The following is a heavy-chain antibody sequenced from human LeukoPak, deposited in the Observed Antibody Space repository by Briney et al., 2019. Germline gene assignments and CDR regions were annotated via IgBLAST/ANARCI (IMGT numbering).Heavy chain of an antibody. CDR1: GDSVTSTY. V-gene: IGHV4-59*02. J-gene: IGHJ6*02. CDR2: GHHSESS. Sequence: SETLSLTCSVSGDSVTSTYWSWIRQPPGKGLEWIAYGHHSESSNYNPSFRSRVTIPVDTSKNQFSLRLSSVTAADTAVYYCARGPYYYDSSGSNHYYYYYGMDVWGQGTTVTVSS. CDR3: ARGPYYYDSSGSNHYYYYYGMDV. D-gene: IGHD3-22*01.